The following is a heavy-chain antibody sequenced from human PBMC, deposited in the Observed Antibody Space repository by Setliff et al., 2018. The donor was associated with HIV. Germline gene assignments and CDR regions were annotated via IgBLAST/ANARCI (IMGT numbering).Heavy chain of an antibody. CDR3: ASLFRLSGVWISFLPDY. Sequence: SETLSLTCTVSGASVSRSNYYWAWIRQPPGKGLEWIGSIDYNEITYYNPSLKRRVTLSVDTPKTQFSLYLSSVTASGTAVYYCASLFRLSGVWISFLPDYWGQGILVTVSS. D-gene: IGHD3-10*01. J-gene: IGHJ4*02. CDR2: IDYNEIT. V-gene: IGHV4-39*01. CDR1: GASVSRSNYY.